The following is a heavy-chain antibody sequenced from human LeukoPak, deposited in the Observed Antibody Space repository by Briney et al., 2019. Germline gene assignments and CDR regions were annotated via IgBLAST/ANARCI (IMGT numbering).Heavy chain of an antibody. CDR3: ARGAPLEWSPYYYYYGMDV. CDR1: GFTFSSYA. D-gene: IGHD3-3*01. CDR2: ISYDGSNK. V-gene: IGHV3-30-3*01. Sequence: GRSLRLSCAASGFTFSSYAMHWVRQAPGKGLEWVAVISYDGSNKYYADSVKGRFTISGDNSKNTLYLQMNSLRAEDTAVYYCARGAPLEWSPYYYYYGMDVWGQGTTVTVSS. J-gene: IGHJ6*02.